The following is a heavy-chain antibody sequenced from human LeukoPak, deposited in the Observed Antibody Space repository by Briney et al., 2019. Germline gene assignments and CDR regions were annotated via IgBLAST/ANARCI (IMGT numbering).Heavy chain of an antibody. CDR1: GVSIRSYY. CDR3: ANYYDFWSGYYN. CDR2: VYYSGST. D-gene: IGHD3-3*01. J-gene: IGHJ4*02. Sequence: SETLSLTCTVSGVSIRSYYWSRIRQPPGKGLEWIGYVYYSGSTNYNPSLKSRVTISVDTSKNHFSLKLTSVTAADTAVYYCANYYDFWSGYYNWGQGTLVTVSS. V-gene: IGHV4-59*01.